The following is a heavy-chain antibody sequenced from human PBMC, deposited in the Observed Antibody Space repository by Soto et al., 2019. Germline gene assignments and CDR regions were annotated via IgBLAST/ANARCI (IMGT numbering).Heavy chain of an antibody. Sequence: VGSLRLSCAASGFTFSDYYMSWIRQVPGKGLEWVAYISGTSDSIPYADSVKGRFTISRDNARNSLYLQMNSLRAEDTDVYYCARVAVVTAAGTSDYWGQGTLVTVSS. D-gene: IGHD6-13*01. CDR2: ISGTSDSI. CDR3: ARVAVVTAAGTSDY. J-gene: IGHJ4*02. CDR1: GFTFSDYY. V-gene: IGHV3-11*06.